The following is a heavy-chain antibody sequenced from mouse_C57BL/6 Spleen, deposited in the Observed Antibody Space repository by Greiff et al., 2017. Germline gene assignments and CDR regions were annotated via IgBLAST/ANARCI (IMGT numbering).Heavy chain of an antibody. CDR1: GFTFSNYA. V-gene: IGHV5-4*01. J-gene: IGHJ3*01. D-gene: IGHD2-4*01. Sequence: EVKLVESGGGLVKPGGSLKLSCAASGFTFSNYAMSWVRQTPEKRLEWVATISDGGSYTYYPDNVKGRFTISRDNAKNNLYLQMSHLKSEDTAMYYCARDHDYDTAYWGQGTLVTVSA. CDR2: ISDGGSYT. CDR3: ARDHDYDTAY.